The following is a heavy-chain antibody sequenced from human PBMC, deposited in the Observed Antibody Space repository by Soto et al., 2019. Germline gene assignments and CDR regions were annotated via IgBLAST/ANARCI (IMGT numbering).Heavy chain of an antibody. J-gene: IGHJ6*02. CDR3: ARDPVVAAGGNYYYGMDV. D-gene: IGHD1-26*01. CDR1: GYTFTSYY. V-gene: IGHV1-46*01. Sequence: GASVKVSCKASGYTFTSYYMHWVRQAPGQGLEWMGIINPGGGNTGYAQKFQGRVTMTRNTSISTAYMELSSLRSEDTAVYYCARDPVVAAGGNYYYGMDVWGQGTTVTVSS. CDR2: INPGGGNT.